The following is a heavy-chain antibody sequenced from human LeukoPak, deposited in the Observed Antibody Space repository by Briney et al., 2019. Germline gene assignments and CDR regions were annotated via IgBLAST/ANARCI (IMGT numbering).Heavy chain of an antibody. D-gene: IGHD2-21*01. J-gene: IGHJ4*02. V-gene: IGHV1-3*01. Sequence: ASVKVSCKASGYTFTSYAMHWVRQAPGQRLEWMGWINVGNGNTKYSQKFQGRVTITRDTSASTAYMELSSLRSEDTAVYYCARGDCGGNDSYYIDYWGQGTLVTVSS. CDR1: GYTFTSYA. CDR3: ARGDCGGNDSYYIDY. CDR2: INVGNGNT.